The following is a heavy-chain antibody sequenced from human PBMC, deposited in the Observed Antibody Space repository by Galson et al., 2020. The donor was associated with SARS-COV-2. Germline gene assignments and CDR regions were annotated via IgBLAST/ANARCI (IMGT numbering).Heavy chain of an antibody. CDR2: ITDNGFNT. D-gene: IGHD6-19*01. V-gene: IGHV3-23*01. Sequence: GESLKISCATSGFTFSTYAMGWVRQAPGKGLEWVSLITDNGFNTYYPHSVEGRFTISRDNSRNTLYLQMNNVRVEDTALHYCAKEGGSGWATDYFQHWGQGTLVTVSS. J-gene: IGHJ1*01. CDR1: GFTFSTYA. CDR3: AKEGGSGWATDYFQH.